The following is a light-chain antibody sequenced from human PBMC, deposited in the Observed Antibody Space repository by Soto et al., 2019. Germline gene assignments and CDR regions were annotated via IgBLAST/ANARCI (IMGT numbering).Light chain of an antibody. CDR1: QSVNNNY. J-gene: IGKJ4*01. V-gene: IGKV3-20*01. CDR2: RAS. CDR3: QHDVDTPLT. Sequence: EIVLTQSPGTLSLSPGERATLSCRASQSVNNNYLAWYQQIPGQAPRLLIYRASSRATGIPDRFSGSGSGTDFTLTISRLEPEDFAVYYCQHDVDTPLTFGGGTKVEIK.